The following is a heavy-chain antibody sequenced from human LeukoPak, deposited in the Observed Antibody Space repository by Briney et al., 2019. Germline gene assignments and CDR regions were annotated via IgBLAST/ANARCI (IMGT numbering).Heavy chain of an antibody. CDR1: GFNFDDHG. D-gene: IGHD1-26*01. CDR3: ARTGTSGSYSHFDY. CDR2: ISWNGGST. J-gene: IGHJ4*02. Sequence: GGSLRLSCAAAGFNFDDHGMSWVRQAPGKGLEWVSGISWNGGSTGYGDSVKGRFTISRDNAKKSLYLQMNSLRAEDTALYHCARTGTSGSYSHFDYWGQGTLVTVSS. V-gene: IGHV3-20*01.